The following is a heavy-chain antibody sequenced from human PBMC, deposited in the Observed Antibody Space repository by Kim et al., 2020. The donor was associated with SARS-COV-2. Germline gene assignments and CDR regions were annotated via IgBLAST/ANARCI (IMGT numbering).Heavy chain of an antibody. V-gene: IGHV7-4-1*02. CDR2: INTNTGNP. J-gene: IGHJ5*02. D-gene: IGHD3-16*02. Sequence: ASVKVSCKASGYTFTSYAMNWVRQAPGQGLEWMGWINTNTGNPTYAQGFTGRFVFSLDTSVSTAYLQISSLKAEDTAVYYCASLRLGEFSLGLYNWFDPWGQGTLVTVSS. CDR3: ASLRLGEFSLGLYNWFDP. CDR1: GYTFTSYA.